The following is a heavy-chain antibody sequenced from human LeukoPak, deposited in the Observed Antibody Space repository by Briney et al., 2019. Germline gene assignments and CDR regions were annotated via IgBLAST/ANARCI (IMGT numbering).Heavy chain of an antibody. Sequence: SGGSLRLSCAASGFTFSSYAMHWVRRAPGKGLEWVAVISYDGSNKYYADSVKGRFTISRDNSKNTLYLQMNSLRAEDTAVYYCARGSYAHSYGMDVWGQGTTVTVSS. J-gene: IGHJ6*02. CDR2: ISYDGSNK. CDR1: GFTFSSYA. V-gene: IGHV3-30-3*01. D-gene: IGHD1-26*01. CDR3: ARGSYAHSYGMDV.